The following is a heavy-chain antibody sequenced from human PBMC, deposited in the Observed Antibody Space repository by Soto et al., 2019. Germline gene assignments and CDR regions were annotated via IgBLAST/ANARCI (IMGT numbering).Heavy chain of an antibody. V-gene: IGHV3-15*07. D-gene: IGHD3-22*01. J-gene: IGHJ4*02. CDR3: TTDPVTMIVVVPSSG. CDR2: IKSKADGGTT. Sequence: GGSLRLSCAASGFTFSNAWMNWVRQAPGKGLEWVGRIKSKADGGTTDYAAPVKGRFTISRDDSKNTLYLQMNSLKTEDTAVYYCTTDPVTMIVVVPSSGWGQGTLVTVSS. CDR1: GFTFSNAW.